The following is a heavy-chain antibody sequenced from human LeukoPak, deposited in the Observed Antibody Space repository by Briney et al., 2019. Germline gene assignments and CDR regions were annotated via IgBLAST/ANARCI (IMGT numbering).Heavy chain of an antibody. D-gene: IGHD1-1*01. CDR1: GGTFSSYA. V-gene: IGHV1-69*05. Sequence: SVKVSCKASGGTFSSYAISWVRQAPGQGLEWMGRIIPIIGTANYAQKFQGRVTITTDESTSTAYMELSSLRSEDTAVYYCATNVRSGPYYIDDWGQISLVTVSS. J-gene: IGHJ4*02. CDR3: ATNVRSGPYYIDD. CDR2: IIPIIGTA.